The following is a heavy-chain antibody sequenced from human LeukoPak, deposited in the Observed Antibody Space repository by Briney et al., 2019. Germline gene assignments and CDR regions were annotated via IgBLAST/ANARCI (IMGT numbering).Heavy chain of an antibody. CDR3: ARAIRL. J-gene: IGHJ4*02. CDR2: ISSDSAYI. CDR1: GFTFNSYS. D-gene: IGHD1-1*01. Sequence: GGSLRLSCAASGFTFNSYSMVWVRQAPGKGPEWLSSISSDSAYIYYADSARGRFTVSRDNAKNSVYLQMNSLRADDTALYYCARAIRLWGQGTLVTVSS. V-gene: IGHV3-21*01.